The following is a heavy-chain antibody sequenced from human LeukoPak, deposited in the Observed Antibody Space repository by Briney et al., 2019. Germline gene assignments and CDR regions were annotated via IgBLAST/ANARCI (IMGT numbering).Heavy chain of an antibody. V-gene: IGHV3-48*03. CDR1: GFTFSSYE. CDR3: VRDGGTRLKYSYGYGDY. D-gene: IGHD5-18*01. J-gene: IGHJ4*02. CDR2: ISSSGNNI. Sequence: PGGSLRLSCAASGFTFSSYEMNWVRQAPGKGLEWVSYISSSGNNIYYADSVKGRFNISRDNAKNSLYLQMNSLRAEDTAVYYCVRDGGTRLKYSYGYGDYWGQGTLVTVSS.